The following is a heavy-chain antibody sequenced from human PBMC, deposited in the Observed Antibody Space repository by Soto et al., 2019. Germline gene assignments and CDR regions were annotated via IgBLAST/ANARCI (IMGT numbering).Heavy chain of an antibody. Sequence: PGGSLRLSCAASGFTFSSYAMHWVRQAPGKGLEWVAVISYDGSNKYYADSVKGRFTISRDNSKNTLYLQMNSLRAEDTAVYYCARDAIPYDSSGLFDYWGQGTLVTVSS. CDR2: ISYDGSNK. D-gene: IGHD3-22*01. J-gene: IGHJ4*02. V-gene: IGHV3-30-3*01. CDR3: ARDAIPYDSSGLFDY. CDR1: GFTFSSYA.